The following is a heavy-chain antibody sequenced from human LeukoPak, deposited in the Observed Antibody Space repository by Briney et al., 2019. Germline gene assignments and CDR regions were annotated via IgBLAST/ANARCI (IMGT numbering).Heavy chain of an antibody. D-gene: IGHD2-2*01. Sequence: SETLSLTCTVSGGSITSGNYFWGWIRQSPGKGLEWIGSIYYSGSTYYNPSLKRRVTISVETSKIQFSLKLSSVTAADSAGYYCARDSCSSTSCRRKFDNWGQGTLVTVSS. V-gene: IGHV4-39*07. CDR1: GGSITSGNYF. CDR2: IYYSGST. CDR3: ARDSCSSTSCRRKFDN. J-gene: IGHJ4*02.